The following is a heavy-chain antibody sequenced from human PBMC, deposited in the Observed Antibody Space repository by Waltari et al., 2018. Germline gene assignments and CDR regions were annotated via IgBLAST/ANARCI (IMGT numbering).Heavy chain of an antibody. CDR2: MGSSGSYI. V-gene: IGHV3-21*02. CDR3: AREDPRNIYYYYMDV. D-gene: IGHD2-15*01. CDR1: GFTSRGYS. J-gene: IGHJ6*03. Sequence: EVQLVESGGGLVELGGSLRLSCAAVGFTSRGYSLTWVRQAPGKGLEWVSSMGSSGSYIYYADSVKGRFTIVRDNAENSVSLQMDSLRVEDTATYYCAREDPRNIYYYYMDVWGKGTTVTVS.